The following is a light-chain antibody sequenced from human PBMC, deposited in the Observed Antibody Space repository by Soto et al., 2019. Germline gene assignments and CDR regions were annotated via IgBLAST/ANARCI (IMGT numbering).Light chain of an antibody. Sequence: QSALTQPASVSGSPGQSITISCTGTSSDVGNYNYVSWYQQHPGKAPKLVIYEVSNRPSGVSDRFSGSKSGNTASLTISGLQAEDEADYYCCSYAGNSYVVFGGGTKLTVL. CDR3: CSYAGNSYVV. CDR2: EVS. V-gene: IGLV2-23*02. CDR1: SSDVGNYNY. J-gene: IGLJ2*01.